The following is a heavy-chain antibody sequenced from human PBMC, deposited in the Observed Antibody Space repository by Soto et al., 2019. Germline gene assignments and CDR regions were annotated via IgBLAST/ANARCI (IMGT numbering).Heavy chain of an antibody. CDR2: ISGSGGST. Sequence: GGSLRLSCAASGFTFISYAMSWVRQAPGKGLEWVSAISGSGGSTYYADSVKGRFTISRDNSKNTLYLQMNSLRAEDTAVYYCAKTYSSSWYVGPLDYWGQGTLVTVSS. CDR1: GFTFISYA. D-gene: IGHD6-13*01. V-gene: IGHV3-23*01. J-gene: IGHJ4*02. CDR3: AKTYSSSWYVGPLDY.